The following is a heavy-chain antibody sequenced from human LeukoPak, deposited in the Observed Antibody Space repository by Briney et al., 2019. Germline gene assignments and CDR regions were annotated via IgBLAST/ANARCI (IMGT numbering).Heavy chain of an antibody. CDR1: GDSVSSNRPA. D-gene: IGHD3-16*01. Sequence: SQTLSLTCAISGDSVSSNRPAWKWIRQSPSRGLEWLVRTYYRSKWNNNYPVSVKSRITISPDTSKNQFSLQLNSVTAEDTAVYFCARDQTGDLQFNYWGQGTLVTAPS. CDR2: TYYRSKWNN. CDR3: ARDQTGDLQFNY. J-gene: IGHJ4*02. V-gene: IGHV6-1*01.